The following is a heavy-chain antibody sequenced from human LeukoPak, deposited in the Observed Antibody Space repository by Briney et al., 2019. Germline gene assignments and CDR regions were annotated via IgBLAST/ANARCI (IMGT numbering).Heavy chain of an antibody. CDR3: AKSWYFDY. Sequence: GGSLRLSCAASGFTFSSYSMNWVRQAPGKGLEWVSYISSSSSTIYYADSVKGRFTISRDNSKNTLYLRMNSLRAEDTAVYYCAKSWYFDYWGQGTLVTVSS. CDR1: GFTFSSYS. V-gene: IGHV3-48*01. J-gene: IGHJ4*02. CDR2: ISSSSSTI.